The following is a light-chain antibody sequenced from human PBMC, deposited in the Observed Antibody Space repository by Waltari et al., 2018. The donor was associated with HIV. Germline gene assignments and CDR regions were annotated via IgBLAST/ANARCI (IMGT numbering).Light chain of an antibody. CDR3: SSYTSSSTYV. Sequence: QSALTQPASVSGPPGQSITISCTGSTNDVRSSNYVSWHQQHPGEAPKLIIHDVSNRPSGISNRFSGSKSGNTASLTISGLQTEDEADYYCSSYTSSSTYVFGTGTRVTVL. J-gene: IGLJ1*01. V-gene: IGLV2-14*01. CDR1: TNDVRSSNY. CDR2: DVS.